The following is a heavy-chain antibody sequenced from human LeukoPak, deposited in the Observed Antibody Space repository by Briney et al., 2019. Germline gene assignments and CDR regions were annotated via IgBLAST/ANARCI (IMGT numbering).Heavy chain of an antibody. D-gene: IGHD3-10*01. CDR1: GGSISSHY. CDR2: IFYSGST. V-gene: IGHV4-59*11. Sequence: SETLSLTCTVSGGSISSHYWSWIRQPPGKGLEWIGYIFYSGSTNYNPSLKSRVTISVDTSKNQFSLKLSSVTAADTAVYYCARRLGRKFGERFYYYHYMDVWGKGTTVTISS. J-gene: IGHJ6*03. CDR3: ARRLGRKFGERFYYYHYMDV.